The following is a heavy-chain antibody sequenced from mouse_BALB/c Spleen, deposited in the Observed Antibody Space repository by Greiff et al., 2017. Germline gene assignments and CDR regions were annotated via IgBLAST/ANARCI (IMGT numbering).Heavy chain of an antibody. CDR1: GYTFTSYW. CDR3: ARDRNGNFYAMDY. D-gene: IGHD2-1*01. Sequence: DLVKPGASVKLSCKASGYTFTSYWINWIKQRPGQGLEWIGRIAPGSGSTYYNEMFKGKATLNVDTSSSTAYIQLSSLSSEDSAVYFCARDRNGNFYAMDYWGQGTSVTVSS. V-gene: IGHV1S41*01. CDR2: IAPGSGST. J-gene: IGHJ4*01.